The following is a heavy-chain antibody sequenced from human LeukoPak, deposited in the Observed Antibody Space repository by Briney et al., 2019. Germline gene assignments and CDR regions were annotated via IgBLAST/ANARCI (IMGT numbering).Heavy chain of an antibody. Sequence: SETLSLTCTVSGGSISTYYWSWIRQPPGKGPEWIGYLHYSGDTNYNPSLKSRVTMSMDTSKNQLSLKLTSVIAADMAVYYCARASSSGYYADYWGQGTLVTVSS. J-gene: IGHJ4*02. CDR3: ARASSSGYYADY. V-gene: IGHV4-59*01. CDR1: GGSISTYY. D-gene: IGHD6-19*01. CDR2: LHYSGDT.